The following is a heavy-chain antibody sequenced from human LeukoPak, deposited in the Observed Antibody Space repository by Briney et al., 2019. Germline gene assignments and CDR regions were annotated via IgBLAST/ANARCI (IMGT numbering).Heavy chain of an antibody. J-gene: IGHJ4*02. V-gene: IGHV3-23*01. D-gene: IGHD3-10*01. CDR2: IGGSGGNT. Sequence: GGSLRLSCAASGFTFSSYVMSGVRQAPGKGLEWVSAIGGSGGNTYYADSVKGRFTISRDNSKNTLYLQMNSLSAEDTAIYYCAMWPYGSGSYWEGIDYWGQGNLVTVSS. CDR3: AMWPYGSGSYWEGIDY. CDR1: GFTFSSYV.